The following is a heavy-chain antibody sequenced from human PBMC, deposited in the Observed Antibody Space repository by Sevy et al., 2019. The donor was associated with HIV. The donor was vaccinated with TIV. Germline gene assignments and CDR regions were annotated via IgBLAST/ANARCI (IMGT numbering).Heavy chain of an antibody. CDR3: ARHCGSTSCSHAFDI. CDR1: GGSFSGYY. CDR2: INHSGST. D-gene: IGHD2-2*01. Sequence: SETLSLTCAVYGGSFSGYYWSWIRQPPGKGLEWIGEINHSGSTNYNPSLKGRVTISVDTSKNQFSLKLSSVTATDTAVYYCARHCGSTSCSHAFDIWGQGTMVTVSS. V-gene: IGHV4-34*01. J-gene: IGHJ3*02.